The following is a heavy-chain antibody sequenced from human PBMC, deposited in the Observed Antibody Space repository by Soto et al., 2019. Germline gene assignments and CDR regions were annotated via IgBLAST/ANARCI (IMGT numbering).Heavy chain of an antibody. Sequence: SETLSLTCAVPGGSISSGGYSWSWIRQPPGKGLEWIGYIYHSGSTYYNPSLKSRVTISVDRSKNQFSLKLSSVTAEDTAFYYCVRGASLNFGYWGQGTLVTVSS. CDR3: VRGASLNFGY. J-gene: IGHJ4*02. D-gene: IGHD1-26*01. CDR2: IYHSGST. CDR1: GGSISSGGYS. V-gene: IGHV4-30-2*01.